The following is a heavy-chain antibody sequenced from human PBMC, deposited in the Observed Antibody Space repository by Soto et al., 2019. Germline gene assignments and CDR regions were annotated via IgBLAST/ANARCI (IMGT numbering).Heavy chain of an antibody. J-gene: IGHJ6*02. CDR2: INPNSGDT. D-gene: IGHD5-18*01. CDR1: GYTFTGYY. CDR3: ARETLSGYSYGSAYYYYGMDV. Sequence: ASVKVSCKASGYTFTGYYMHWVRQAPGQGLEWMGWINPNSGDTNYAQKFQGRVTMTRDTPISTAYMELSRLRSDDTAVYYCARETLSGYSYGSAYYYYGMDVWGQGTTVTVSS. V-gene: IGHV1-2*02.